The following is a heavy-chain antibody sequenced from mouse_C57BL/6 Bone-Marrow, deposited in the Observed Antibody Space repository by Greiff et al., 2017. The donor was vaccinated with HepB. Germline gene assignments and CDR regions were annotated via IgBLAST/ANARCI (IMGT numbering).Heavy chain of an antibody. V-gene: IGHV1-76*01. CDR2: IYPGSGNT. Sequence: VKLVESGAELVRPGASVKLSCKASGYTFTDYYINWVKQRPGQGLEWIARIYPGSGNTYYNEKFKGKATLTAEKSSSTAYMQLSSLTSEDSAVYFCATLTTVVYWYFDVWGTGTTVTVSS. D-gene: IGHD1-1*01. CDR3: ATLTTVVYWYFDV. J-gene: IGHJ1*03. CDR1: GYTFTDYY.